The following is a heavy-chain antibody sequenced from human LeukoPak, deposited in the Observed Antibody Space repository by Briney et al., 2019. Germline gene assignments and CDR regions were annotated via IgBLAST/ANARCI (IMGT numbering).Heavy chain of an antibody. V-gene: IGHV4-61*02. CDR1: GGSISRGSYH. D-gene: IGHD3-10*01. CDR2: FYTSGTP. Sequence: PSETLSLTCTVSGGSISRGSYHWSWIRQPAGKGLEWIGRFYTSGTPIYNPSLKSRVTISVDTSKNQFSLKLSSVTAADTAVYYCARDKDYGSGISGYGMDVWGQGTTVTVSS. CDR3: ARDKDYGSGISGYGMDV. J-gene: IGHJ6*02.